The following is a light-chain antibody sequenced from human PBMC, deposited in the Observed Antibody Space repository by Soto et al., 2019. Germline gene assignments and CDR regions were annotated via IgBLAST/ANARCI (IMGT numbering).Light chain of an antibody. J-gene: IGKJ4*01. CDR1: QSLSTNY. V-gene: IGKV3D-20*01. CDR3: QQYGSSPS. Sequence: EIGLTQSPGTLSLSPGERATLSCRASQSLSTNYLAWYQQKPGLAPRLLIYDASSRATGISDRFSGSGSGTDFTLTISRLEPEDFAVYYCQQYGSSPSFGGGTKVDIK. CDR2: DAS.